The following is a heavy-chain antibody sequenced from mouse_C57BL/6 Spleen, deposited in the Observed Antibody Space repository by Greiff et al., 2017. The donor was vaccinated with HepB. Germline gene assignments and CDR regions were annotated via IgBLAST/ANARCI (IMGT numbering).Heavy chain of an antibody. CDR1: GYAFSSYW. CDR2: IYPGDGDT. CDR3: ASWGTVVVPYYFDY. V-gene: IGHV1-80*01. J-gene: IGHJ2*01. Sequence: QVQLKQSGAELVKPGASVKISCKASGYAFSSYWMNWVKQRPGKGLEWIGQIYPGDGDTNYNGKFKGKATLTADKSSSTAYMQLSSLTSEDSAVYFCASWGTVVVPYYFDYWGQGTTLTVSS. D-gene: IGHD1-1*01.